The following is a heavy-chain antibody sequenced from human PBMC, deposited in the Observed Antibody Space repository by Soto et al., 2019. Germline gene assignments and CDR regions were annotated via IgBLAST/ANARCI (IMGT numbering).Heavy chain of an antibody. CDR3: TTDGSGGDCYYDCAFDI. CDR1: WFTFSTLG. J-gene: IGHJ3*02. V-gene: IGHV3-15*07. D-gene: IGHD2-21*02. CDR2: IKSKTDGGTT. Sequence: CGSLRLPWAASWFTFSTLGMNLIRQAPGKGLEWVGRIKSKTDGGTTDYAAPVKGRFTISRDDSKNTLYLQMNSLKTEDTAVYYCTTDGSGGDCYYDCAFDIWGQGTMVTVSS.